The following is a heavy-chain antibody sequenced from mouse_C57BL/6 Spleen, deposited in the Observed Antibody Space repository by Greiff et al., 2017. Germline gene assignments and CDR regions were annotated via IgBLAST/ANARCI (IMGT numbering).Heavy chain of an antibody. V-gene: IGHV1-69*01. J-gene: IGHJ2*01. CDR1: GYTFTSYW. D-gene: IGHD1-1*01. CDR2: IDPSDSYT. Sequence: VQLQQSGAELVMPGASVKLSCKASGYTFTSYWMHWVKQRPGQGLEWIGEIDPSDSYTNYNQKLKGKSTLTVDKSSSTAYMQLSSLTSEDSAVYSCARASYYGSSYLDYWGQGTALTVSS. CDR3: ARASYYGSSYLDY.